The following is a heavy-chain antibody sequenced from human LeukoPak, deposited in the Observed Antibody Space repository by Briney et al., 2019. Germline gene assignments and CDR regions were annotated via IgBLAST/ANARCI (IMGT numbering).Heavy chain of an antibody. CDR1: GASISSYY. CDR2: IYYSGNT. Sequence: SETLSLTCTVSGASISSYYWSWIRQPPGKGLEWIGYIYYSGNTNYNPSLKSRVTISVDMSKNQFSLKLSSVTPADTAVYYCARVVNVGGLWDAFDIWGQGTMVTVSS. V-gene: IGHV4-59*01. D-gene: IGHD5-18*01. CDR3: ARVVNVGGLWDAFDI. J-gene: IGHJ3*02.